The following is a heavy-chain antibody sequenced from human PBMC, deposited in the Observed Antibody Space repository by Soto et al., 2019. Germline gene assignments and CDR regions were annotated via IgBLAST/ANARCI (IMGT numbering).Heavy chain of an antibody. CDR3: ARRYDFWSGQYYYYYMDV. D-gene: IGHD3-3*01. J-gene: IGHJ6*03. Sequence: GESLKISCKGSGYSFTSYWIGWVRQMPGKGLEWMGIIYPGDSDTRYSPSFQGQVTISADKSISTAYLQWSSLKASDTAMYYCARRYDFWSGQYYYYYMDVWGKGTTVTVSS. V-gene: IGHV5-51*01. CDR2: IYPGDSDT. CDR1: GYSFTSYW.